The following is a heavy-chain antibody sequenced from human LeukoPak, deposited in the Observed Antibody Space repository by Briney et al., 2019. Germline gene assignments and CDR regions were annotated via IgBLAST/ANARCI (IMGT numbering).Heavy chain of an antibody. J-gene: IGHJ5*02. Sequence: GGSLRLSCAASGFTFSSYWMSWVRQAPGKGLEWVANIKQDGSEKYYVNSVKGRFTISRDNAKNSLYLQMNSLRAEDTAVYYCTTRLDDFWSGYSGWFDPWGQGTLVTVSS. V-gene: IGHV3-7*01. CDR1: GFTFSSYW. CDR2: IKQDGSEK. D-gene: IGHD3-3*01. CDR3: TTRLDDFWSGYSGWFDP.